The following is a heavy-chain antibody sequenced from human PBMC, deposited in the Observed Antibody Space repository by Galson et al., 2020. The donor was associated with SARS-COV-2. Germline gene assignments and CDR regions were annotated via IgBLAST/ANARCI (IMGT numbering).Heavy chain of an antibody. V-gene: IGHV3-11*01. CDR1: GFTFSDYY. J-gene: IGHJ4*02. Sequence: GESLKISCAASGFTFSDYYMSWIRQAPGKGLEWISYITNSDSGIYYADSVKGRFTISRDNAKNSLYLQMSSLRAEDTAVYYCATHGIGWSFAYWGQGTLVTVSS. CDR3: ATHGIGWSFAY. D-gene: IGHD2-2*03. CDR2: ITNSDSGI.